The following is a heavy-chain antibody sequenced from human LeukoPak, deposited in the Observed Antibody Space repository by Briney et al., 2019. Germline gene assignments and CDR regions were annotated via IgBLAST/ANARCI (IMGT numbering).Heavy chain of an antibody. CDR2: IRSKANSYAT. J-gene: IGHJ6*03. D-gene: IGHD4-11*01. Sequence: GSLRLSCAASGFTFSGSAMHWVRQASGKGLEWVGRIRSKANSYATGYAASVKGRFTISRDDSTNTAYLQMNSLKTEDTAVYYCTVTVTMDYGYYYYMDVWGKGTTVTVSS. CDR3: TVTVTMDYGYYYYMDV. V-gene: IGHV3-73*01. CDR1: GFTFSGSA.